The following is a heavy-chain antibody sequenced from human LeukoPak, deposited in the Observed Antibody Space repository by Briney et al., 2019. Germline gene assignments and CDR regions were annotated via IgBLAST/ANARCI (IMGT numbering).Heavy chain of an antibody. D-gene: IGHD1-7*01. J-gene: IGHJ4*02. Sequence: SETLSLTCAVYGGSFSGYYWSWIRQPPGKGLEWIGEINYSGSTNYSPSLKGRVTISVDTSKNQFSLRLSSVTAADTAVYYCARQNYGGKRFGDYWGQGTLVTVSS. V-gene: IGHV4-34*01. CDR3: ARQNYGGKRFGDY. CDR1: GGSFSGYY. CDR2: INYSGST.